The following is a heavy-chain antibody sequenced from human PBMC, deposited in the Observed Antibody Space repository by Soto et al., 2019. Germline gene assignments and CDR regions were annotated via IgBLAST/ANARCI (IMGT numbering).Heavy chain of an antibody. Sequence: LSXTFALSGGSIIGYYWSWIRQPPGKGLEWIGYVYYSGGTKYNPSLESRVTISVDMSNNQFSLMLTSMTAADTAVYYCAKYRRTDAEGYRLDFWGQGTLVTVSS. J-gene: IGHJ4*02. V-gene: IGHV4-59*01. CDR1: GGSIIGYY. CDR3: AKYRRTDAEGYRLDF. D-gene: IGHD5-12*01. CDR2: VYYSGGT.